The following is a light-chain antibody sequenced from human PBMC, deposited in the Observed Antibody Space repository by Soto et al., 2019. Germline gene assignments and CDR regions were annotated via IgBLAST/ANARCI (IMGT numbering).Light chain of an antibody. V-gene: IGKV1-39*01. Sequence: DIQMTQSPSSLSASVEDRVIITCRASQSISNHLNWYQQKPGKAPKLLIYAASSLQSGVPSRFSGSGSGTDFTLTISSLQPEDFATYYCQQSYSTPRTSGQGTKVDIK. CDR2: AAS. J-gene: IGKJ1*01. CDR3: QQSYSTPRT. CDR1: QSISNH.